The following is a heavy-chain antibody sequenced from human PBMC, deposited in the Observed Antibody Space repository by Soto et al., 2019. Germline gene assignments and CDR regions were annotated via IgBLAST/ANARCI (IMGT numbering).Heavy chain of an antibody. V-gene: IGHV4-39*01. CDR1: GGSISSSSYY. J-gene: IGHJ6*02. CDR2: IYYSGST. CDR3: ATNYAYYYYYGMAV. D-gene: IGHD4-4*01. Sequence: PSETLSLTCTVPGGSISSSSYYWGWIRQPPGKGLEWIGSIYYSGSTYYNPSLKSRVTISVDTSKNQFSLKLSSVTAADTAVYYCATNYAYYYYYGMAVWGQGTTVTVSS.